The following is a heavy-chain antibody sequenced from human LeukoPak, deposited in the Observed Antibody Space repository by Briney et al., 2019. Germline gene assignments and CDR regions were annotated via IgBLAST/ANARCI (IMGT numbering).Heavy chain of an antibody. V-gene: IGHV3-30*04. CDR3: ARGLGSSGPYNWFDP. CDR1: GFTFSSYA. Sequence: GGSLRLSCAASGFTFSSYAMHWVRQAPGKGLEWVAVISYDGSNKYYADSVKGRFTTSRDNSKNTLYLQMNSLRAEDTAVYYCARGLGSSGPYNWFDPWGQGTLVTVSS. CDR2: ISYDGSNK. J-gene: IGHJ5*02. D-gene: IGHD6-19*01.